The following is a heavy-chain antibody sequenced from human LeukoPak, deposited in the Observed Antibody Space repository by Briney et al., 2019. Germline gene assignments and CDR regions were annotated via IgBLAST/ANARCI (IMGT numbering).Heavy chain of an antibody. CDR3: ARSHYYDSSGYYYDY. Sequence: SETLSLTCTVSGGSISSYYWSWFRQPAGKGLEWIGRIYITGSANYNPSLKSRVTMSVDTSKSQFSLRLSSVTAADTAVYYCARSHYYDSSGYYYDYWGQGTLVTVSS. CDR2: IYITGSA. V-gene: IGHV4-4*07. CDR1: GGSISSYY. J-gene: IGHJ4*02. D-gene: IGHD3-22*01.